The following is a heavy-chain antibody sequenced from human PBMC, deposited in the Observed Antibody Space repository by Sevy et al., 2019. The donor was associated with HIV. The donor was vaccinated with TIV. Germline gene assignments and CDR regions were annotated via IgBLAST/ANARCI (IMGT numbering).Heavy chain of an antibody. Sequence: GGSLRLSCSASGFTFSTYAMHWVRQAPGKGLEYVSAISSPGTSTYYADSVKGRFTISRDNSKNTMSLQMSSLRTEDTAVYYYVKDGGYDISGYYFDYWGQGTLVTVSS. V-gene: IGHV3-64D*06. D-gene: IGHD3-22*01. CDR2: ISSPGTST. CDR3: VKDGGYDISGYYFDY. CDR1: GFTFSTYA. J-gene: IGHJ4*02.